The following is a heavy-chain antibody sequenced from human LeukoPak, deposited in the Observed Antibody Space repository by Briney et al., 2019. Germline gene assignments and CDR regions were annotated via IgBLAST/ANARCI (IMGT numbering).Heavy chain of an antibody. CDR2: IIPIFGTA. CDR3: ARGGGAMVMVDY. Sequence: ASVKVSCKASGGTFSSYAISWVRQAPGQGLEWMGGIIPIFGTANYAQKFQGRVTITADESTSTAYMELRSLRSDDTAVYYCARGGGAMVMVDYWGQGTLVTVSS. J-gene: IGHJ4*02. D-gene: IGHD5-18*01. CDR1: GGTFSSYA. V-gene: IGHV1-69*13.